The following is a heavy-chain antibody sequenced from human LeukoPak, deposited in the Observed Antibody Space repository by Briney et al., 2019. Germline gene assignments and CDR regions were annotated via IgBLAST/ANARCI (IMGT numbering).Heavy chain of an antibody. CDR2: IYYSGST. Sequence: SETLSLTCTVSGGSISSYYWSRIRQPPGKGLEWIGYIYYSGSTNYNPSLKSRVTISVDTSKNQFSLKLSSVTAADTAVYYCARNAGYFDYWGQGTLVTVSS. J-gene: IGHJ4*02. V-gene: IGHV4-59*01. CDR1: GGSISSYY. CDR3: ARNAGYFDY.